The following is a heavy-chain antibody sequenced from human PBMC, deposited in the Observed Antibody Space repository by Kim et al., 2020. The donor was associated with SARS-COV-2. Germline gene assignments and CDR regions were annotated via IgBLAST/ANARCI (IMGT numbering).Heavy chain of an antibody. Sequence: GGSLRLSCVASGFTFSGFAMNWVRQAPGKGLEWFSTINENADKTYYLNSVKGRFTTSRENSKNTLYLQMNGLRAEDTAVYYCPKGGRPLFGYDTFTGYPSYFYTMDVWGQGTTVTVSS. V-gene: IGHV3-23*01. D-gene: IGHD3-9*01. CDR1: GFTFSGFA. CDR2: INENADKT. CDR3: PKGGRPLFGYDTFTGYPSYFYTMDV. J-gene: IGHJ6*02.